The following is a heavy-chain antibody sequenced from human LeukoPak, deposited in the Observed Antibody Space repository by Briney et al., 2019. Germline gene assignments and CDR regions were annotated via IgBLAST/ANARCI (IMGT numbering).Heavy chain of an antibody. D-gene: IGHD4-23*01. J-gene: IGHJ4*02. CDR3: ARGRPHGNDY. V-gene: IGHV3-21*01. CDR1: GFTFSSYS. Sequence: GGSLRLSCAASGFTFSSYSTNWVRQAPGKGLEWVSSISSSSSYIYYADSVKGRFTISRDNAKNTLYLQMNSLRVEDTAVYYCARGRPHGNDYWGQGTLVTVSS. CDR2: ISSSSSYI.